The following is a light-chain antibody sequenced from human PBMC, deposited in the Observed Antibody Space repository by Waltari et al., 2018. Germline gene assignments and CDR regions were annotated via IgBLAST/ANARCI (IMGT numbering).Light chain of an antibody. Sequence: QSVLTQPPSVSGTPGQRVTISCSGSSSNIACNSVNWYQQVPGKAPKLLIYNSSQVPSGVSDRFSGTKSDYSASLAISGLRSEDEAHYYCATWDANLNGVVFGGGTKLTVL. V-gene: IGLV1-44*01. CDR3: ATWDANLNGVV. CDR1: SSNIACNS. CDR2: NSS. J-gene: IGLJ2*01.